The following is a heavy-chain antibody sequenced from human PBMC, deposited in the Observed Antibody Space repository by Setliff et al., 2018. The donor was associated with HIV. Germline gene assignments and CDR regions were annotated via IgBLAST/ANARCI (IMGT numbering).Heavy chain of an antibody. CDR3: AKGPLHGGFDI. CDR2: SVPDGTRA. Sequence: QPGGSLRLSCAASGITFSSIDIHWVRQAPGRRPEWVAHSVPDGTRAYYSDSVKGRFTISRDNSKNTVYLQMSSLRPDDTAVYHCAKGPLHGGFDIWGQGTMVTVSS. D-gene: IGHD2-15*01. CDR1: GITFSSID. V-gene: IGHV3-30*02. J-gene: IGHJ3*02.